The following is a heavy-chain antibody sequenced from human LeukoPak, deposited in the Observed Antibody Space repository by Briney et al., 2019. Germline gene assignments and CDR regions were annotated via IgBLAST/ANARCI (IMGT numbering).Heavy chain of an antibody. CDR2: ISGSGGST. CDR1: GFTFSSYG. D-gene: IGHD3-3*01. V-gene: IGHV3-23*01. CDR3: ARSVTNDFWSGLAFDY. J-gene: IGHJ4*02. Sequence: GGSLRLSCAASGFTFSSYGMSWVRQAPGKGLEWVSAISGSGGSTYYADSVKGRFTISRDNAKNTLYLQMNSLRAEDTAVYYCARSVTNDFWSGLAFDYWGQGTLVTVSS.